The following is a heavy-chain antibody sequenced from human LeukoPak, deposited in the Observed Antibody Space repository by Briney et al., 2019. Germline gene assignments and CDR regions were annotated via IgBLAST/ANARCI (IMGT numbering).Heavy chain of an antibody. J-gene: IGHJ5*02. CDR3: VRQPPGVYDTTQNWFDP. D-gene: IGHD3-22*01. V-gene: IGHV5-10-1*01. CDR1: GYSFPSHW. Sequence: GESLKISCKVSGYSFPSHWITWVRQVPGKGLEWMGRIAPSDSYTNHNPSFEGHVTMSVEKSITTVYLQWSSLKASDTAMYYCVRQPPGVYDTTQNWFDPWGQGTLVTVSS. CDR2: IAPSDSYT.